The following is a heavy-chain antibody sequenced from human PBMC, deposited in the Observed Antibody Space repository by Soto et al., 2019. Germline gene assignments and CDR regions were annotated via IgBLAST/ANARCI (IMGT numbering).Heavy chain of an antibody. V-gene: IGHV1-69*02. CDR1: GGTFSSYT. D-gene: IGHD5-18*01. CDR2: IIPILGIA. J-gene: IGHJ6*03. Sequence: SVKVSCKASGGTFSSYTISWVRQAPGQGLEWMGRIIPILGIANYAQKFQGRVTITADKSTSTAYMELSSLRSEDTAVYYCARGAANSNYYDYYYMDVWGKGTTVTVS. CDR3: ARGAANSNYYDYYYMDV.